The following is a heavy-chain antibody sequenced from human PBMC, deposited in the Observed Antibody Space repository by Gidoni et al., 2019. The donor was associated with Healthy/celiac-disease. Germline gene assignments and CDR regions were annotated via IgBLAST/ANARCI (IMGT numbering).Heavy chain of an antibody. CDR2: LSSSSSYI. Sequence: VQLVESGGGLVKPGGSLRLPCSASGFTFSSYSMNWVRQAQGKGREWASSLSSSSSYIYYAESGKGRFTISRDNAKNSLDLQMNSLRAEDTAVYYCARQGVAAVLWGQGTLVTVSS. CDR1: GFTFSSYS. CDR3: ARQGVAAVL. J-gene: IGHJ4*02. V-gene: IGHV3-21*01. D-gene: IGHD6-13*01.